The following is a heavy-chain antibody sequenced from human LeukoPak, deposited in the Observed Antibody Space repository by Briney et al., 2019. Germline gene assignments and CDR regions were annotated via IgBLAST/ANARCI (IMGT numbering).Heavy chain of an antibody. Sequence: GGSLRLSCAASGFTFSSYAMSWVRQAPGEGLELVANIKQDRSEKNYVDFVKGRFTISRDNAKNSLYLQMNSLRAEDTAVYYCARLREIPVFGVVTKSTSYFDYWGQGTLVTVSS. CDR3: ARLREIPVFGVVTKSTSYFDY. CDR1: GFTFSSYA. J-gene: IGHJ4*02. D-gene: IGHD3-3*01. CDR2: IKQDRSEK. V-gene: IGHV3-7*01.